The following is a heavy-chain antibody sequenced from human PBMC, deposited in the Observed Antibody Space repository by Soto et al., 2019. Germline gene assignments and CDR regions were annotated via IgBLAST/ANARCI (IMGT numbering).Heavy chain of an antibody. CDR3: ASPPPQGSGSCCLRQEYYGMDV. CDR2: INPSGGST. CDR1: GYSFTIYY. V-gene: IGHV1-46*01. Sequence: GAPVKVSCKASGYSFTIYYMHWVRHAPGQGLEWMGIINPSGGSTSYTQKFQGRVTMTRDTATSTVYMELSSLRSEDTAVYYCASPPPQGSGSCCLRQEYYGMDVSGQVPTVTVSS. J-gene: IGHJ6*02. D-gene: IGHD2-15*01.